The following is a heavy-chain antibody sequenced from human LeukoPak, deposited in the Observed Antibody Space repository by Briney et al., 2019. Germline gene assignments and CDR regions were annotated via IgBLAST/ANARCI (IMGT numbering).Heavy chain of an antibody. CDR2: INSDGSST. V-gene: IGHV3-74*01. D-gene: IGHD5-24*01. CDR1: DFTFSNYW. Sequence: PGGSLRLSCAASDFTFSNYWMSWVRQAPGKGLVWVSRINSDGSSTSYADSVKGRFTISRDNAKNTLYLQMNSLRAEDAAVYYCARNVEDFDYWGQGTLVTVSS. CDR3: ARNVEDFDY. J-gene: IGHJ4*02.